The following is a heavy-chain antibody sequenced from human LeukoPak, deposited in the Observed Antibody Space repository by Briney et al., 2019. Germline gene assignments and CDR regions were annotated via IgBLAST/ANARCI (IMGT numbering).Heavy chain of an antibody. J-gene: IGHJ4*02. V-gene: IGHV3-74*01. CDR1: GFTFSSYW. CDR2: INSAGIST. CDR3: AKDGYSGSVDY. D-gene: IGHD5-12*01. Sequence: GGSLRLSCTASGFTFSSYWMHWVRQVPGKGLVWVSRINSAGISTNYADSVKGRFTISRDNSKNTLYLQMNSLRAEDTAVYYCAKDGYSGSVDYWGQGTLVTVSS.